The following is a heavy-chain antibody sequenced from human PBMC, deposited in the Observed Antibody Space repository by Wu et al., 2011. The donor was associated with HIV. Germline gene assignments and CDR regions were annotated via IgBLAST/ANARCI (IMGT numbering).Heavy chain of an antibody. Sequence: QVQLVQSGAEVKKPGSSVKVSCKASGGTFSSYAISWVRQAPGQGLEWMGGIIPIFDTASYAQKFQGRVTITTDESTSTAYMELSSLRSEDTAVYYCARGLYGPTSRGYGMDVWGQGTTFTVSS. CDR1: GGTFSSYA. CDR3: ARGLYGPTSRGYGMDV. J-gene: IGHJ6*02. V-gene: IGHV1-69*05. CDR2: IIPIFDTA. D-gene: IGHD2/OR15-2a*01.